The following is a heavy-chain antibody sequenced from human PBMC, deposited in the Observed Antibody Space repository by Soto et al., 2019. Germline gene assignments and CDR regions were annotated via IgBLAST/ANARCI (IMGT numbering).Heavy chain of an antibody. CDR3: ATRITVFGLLIPPFDP. D-gene: IGHD3-3*01. CDR2: IIPIFGTA. V-gene: IGHV1-69*13. CDR1: GGTSSSYA. J-gene: IGHJ5*02. Sequence: SVKVSCKASGGTSSSYAISWVRQAPGQGLEWMGGIIPIFGTANYAQKFQGRVTITADESTSTAYMELSSLSSVTAADTAIYYCATRITVFGLLIPPFDPWGQGTQVTVSS.